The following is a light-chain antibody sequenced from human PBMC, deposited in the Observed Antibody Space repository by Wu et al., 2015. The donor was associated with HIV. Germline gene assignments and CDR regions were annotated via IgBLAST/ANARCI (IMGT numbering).Light chain of an antibody. CDR2: KAS. Sequence: DIQMTQSPSTLSASVGDRVTITCRASQSVSDWLAWYQQKPGKAPKLLIYKASTLETGVPSKFSGSGSGTEFTLTISSLQPDDFATYYCQQYNSYSSGGTFGQGTKVEIK. CDR1: QSVSDW. V-gene: IGKV1-5*03. J-gene: IGKJ1*01. CDR3: QQYNSYSSGGT.